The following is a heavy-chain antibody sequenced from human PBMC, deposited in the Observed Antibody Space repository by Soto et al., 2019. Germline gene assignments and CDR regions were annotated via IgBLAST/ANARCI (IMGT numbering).Heavy chain of an antibody. Sequence: EVQMVESGGGLVQPGGSLRLSCAGSGFTFSGYWMHWVRQAPGKGPVWVSRLNPNGTFTTNADSVKGRFTISRDNAKNTVYLQMNSLRADDTAVYYCARGGTRTTYWGLSYNWGQGTLVTVSS. CDR1: GFTFSGYW. J-gene: IGHJ4*02. V-gene: IGHV3-74*01. D-gene: IGHD7-27*01. CDR3: ARGGTRTTYWGLSYN. CDR2: LNPNGTFT.